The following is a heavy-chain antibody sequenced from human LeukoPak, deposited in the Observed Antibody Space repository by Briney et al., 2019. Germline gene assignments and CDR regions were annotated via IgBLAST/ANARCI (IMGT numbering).Heavy chain of an antibody. Sequence: PSETLSLTCTVSGGSISSSSYYWGWIRQPPGKGLEWIGSISYSGSTYYNPSLRSRVPISVDTSKNQFSLKLSSVTAADTAVYYCARHVLLWFGVGAFDIWGQGTMVTVSS. CDR1: GGSISSSSYY. CDR2: ISYSGST. V-gene: IGHV4-39*01. D-gene: IGHD3-10*01. J-gene: IGHJ3*02. CDR3: ARHVLLWFGVGAFDI.